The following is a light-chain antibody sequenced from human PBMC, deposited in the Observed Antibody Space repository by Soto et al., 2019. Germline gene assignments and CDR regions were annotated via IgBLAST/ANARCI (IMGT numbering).Light chain of an antibody. J-gene: IGKJ1*01. CDR2: AAS. V-gene: IGKV1-39*01. CDR1: QIIGTY. CDR3: QQTYSDQWT. Sequence: DIQMTQSPSSLSASVGDRVTITCRASQIIGTYLNWYQQKPGKVPELLIYAASTLQSGVPSRFSGSGSGTDFSLITSSLQPEDSATYYCQQTYSDQWTFGRGTKVEIK.